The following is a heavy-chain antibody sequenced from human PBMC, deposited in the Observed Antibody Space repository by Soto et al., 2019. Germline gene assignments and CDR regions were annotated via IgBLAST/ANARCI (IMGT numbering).Heavy chain of an antibody. J-gene: IGHJ4*02. D-gene: IGHD3-22*01. CDR1: GYSFATSG. CDR2: ISVYNGNT. Sequence: QVKLVQSGTEVKKPGASLKVSCKASGYSFATSGISWVRQAPGQGLEWMGWISVYNGNTNYDQKLHDRVTMTTDPSTTTAYLELRSLRPDDTAVYYCASAGQYYDSSGYVNWGQGTLVTVSS. V-gene: IGHV1-18*01. CDR3: ASAGQYYDSSGYVN.